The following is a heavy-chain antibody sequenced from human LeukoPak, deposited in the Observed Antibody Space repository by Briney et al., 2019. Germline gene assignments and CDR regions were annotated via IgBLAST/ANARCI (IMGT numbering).Heavy chain of an antibody. J-gene: IGHJ4*02. Sequence: GRSLRLSCTTAGFTFSNYGMHWVRQAPGKGLGWVAVIWHDGSNKYYTDSVKGRLTISRDTSKKTLYLQMTSLIPKDPAMYYCANNFDYWGQGTLVTVSS. CDR1: GFTFSNYG. V-gene: IGHV3-33*06. CDR3: ANNFDY. CDR2: IWHDGSNK.